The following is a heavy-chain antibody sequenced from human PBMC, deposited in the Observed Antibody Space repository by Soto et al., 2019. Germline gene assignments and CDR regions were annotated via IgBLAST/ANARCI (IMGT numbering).Heavy chain of an antibody. CDR1: GGSISSYY. J-gene: IGHJ4*02. CDR3: ARASALWFGELSRFDY. Sequence: SETLSLTCTVSGGSISSYYWSWIRQPPGKGLEWIGYIYYSGSTNYNPSLKSRVTISVDTSKNQFSLKLSSVTAADTAVYYCARASALWFGELSRFDYWGQGTLVTVSS. CDR2: IYYSGST. D-gene: IGHD3-10*01. V-gene: IGHV4-59*01.